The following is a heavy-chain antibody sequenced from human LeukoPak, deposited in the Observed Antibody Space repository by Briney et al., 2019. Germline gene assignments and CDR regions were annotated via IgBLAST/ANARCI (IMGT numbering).Heavy chain of an antibody. CDR3: AKGRSPFGSGDKNYYFDY. V-gene: IGHV3-23*01. Sequence: PGGSLRLSCAASGFTFRSYVMSWVRLAPGKGLEWVSGLNTDGAWIYYADSVKGRFTISRDNSENTLYLQMNSLRAEDTAVYYCAKGRSPFGSGDKNYYFDYWGQGTLVTVSS. D-gene: IGHD6-19*01. CDR2: LNTDGAWI. J-gene: IGHJ4*02. CDR1: GFTFRSYV.